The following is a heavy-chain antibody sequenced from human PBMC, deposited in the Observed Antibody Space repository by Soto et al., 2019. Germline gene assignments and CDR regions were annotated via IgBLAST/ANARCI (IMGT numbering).Heavy chain of an antibody. CDR3: AKPIGSTMVRNDWGTDY. J-gene: IGHJ4*02. CDR2: ISGSGGST. CDR1: GFTFSSYA. Sequence: PGGSLRLSCAASGFTFSSYAMSWVRQAPGKGLEWVSAISGSGGSTYYADSVKGRFTISRDNSKNTLYLQMNSLRAEDTAVYYCAKPIGSTMVRNDWGTDYWGQGTLVTVSS. D-gene: IGHD3-10*01. V-gene: IGHV3-23*01.